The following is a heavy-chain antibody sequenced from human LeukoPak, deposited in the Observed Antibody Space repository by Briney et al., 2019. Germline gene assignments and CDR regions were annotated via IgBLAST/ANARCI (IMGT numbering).Heavy chain of an antibody. Sequence: ASVTVSCKASGGTFSSYAISWVRQAPGQGLEWMGGIIPIFGTANYAQKFQGRVTITTDESTSTAYMELSSLRSEDTAVYYCARGGDYYEDAFDIWGQGTMVTVSS. CDR2: IIPIFGTA. V-gene: IGHV1-69*05. D-gene: IGHD3-22*01. CDR1: GGTFSSYA. CDR3: ARGGDYYEDAFDI. J-gene: IGHJ3*02.